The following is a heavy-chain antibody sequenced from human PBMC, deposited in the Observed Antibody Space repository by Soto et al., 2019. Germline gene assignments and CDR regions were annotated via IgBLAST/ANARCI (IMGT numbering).Heavy chain of an antibody. CDR2: IYSSGST. CDR1: GGSITNYY. Sequence: QVQLQESGPGLVKPSETLSLTCTVSGGSITNYYWSWIRQPPGKGLEWIGYIYSSGSTNYNPSLKSRVTISADTSKKQVSLKLTPVTAADTAVYYCARDHPHSYGIYYFDYWGQGTLVTVSS. V-gene: IGHV4-59*01. J-gene: IGHJ4*02. CDR3: ARDHPHSYGIYYFDY. D-gene: IGHD5-18*01.